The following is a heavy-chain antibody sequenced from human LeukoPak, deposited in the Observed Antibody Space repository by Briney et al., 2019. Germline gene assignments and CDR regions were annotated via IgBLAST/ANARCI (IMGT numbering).Heavy chain of an antibody. J-gene: IGHJ5*02. D-gene: IGHD1-26*01. CDR3: ARAALGSNWFDP. CDR1: GFTFSSYG. V-gene: IGHV3-33*01. Sequence: GRSLRLSCAASGFTFSSYGMHWVRQAPGKGLEWVAVIWYDGSNKYYADSVKGRFTISRDNSKNTLYLQMNSLRAEDTAVYYCARAALGSNWFDPWGQGTLVTVSS. CDR2: IWYDGSNK.